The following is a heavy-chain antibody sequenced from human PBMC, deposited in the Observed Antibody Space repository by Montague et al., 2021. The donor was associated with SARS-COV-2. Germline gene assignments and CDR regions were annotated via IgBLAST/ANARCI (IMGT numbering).Heavy chain of an antibody. CDR2: INHSGST. Sequence: SETLSLTCAVYGGSFSGYYWSWIRQPPGKGLEWIGEINHSGSTNYNPSLKSRVTISLVTSRSQFSLQLSSVTAADTAFYYCARLTQLGYCSSASCSPALYFDYWGQGFLVSVSS. J-gene: IGHJ4*02. V-gene: IGHV4-34*01. CDR3: ARLTQLGYCSSASCSPALYFDY. D-gene: IGHD2-15*01. CDR1: GGSFSGYY.